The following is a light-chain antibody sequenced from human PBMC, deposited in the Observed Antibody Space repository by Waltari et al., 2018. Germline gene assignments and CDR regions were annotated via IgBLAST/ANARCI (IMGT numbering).Light chain of an antibody. J-gene: IGLJ3*02. CDR1: ASNIGNNV. Sequence: QSVLTQPPSASGTPGQGVTISCSGGASNIGNNVVNWYQQVPGKAPKLLIYRSDRRPAGVPDRFSGSKSGTSASLAINGLQSEDEADYYCAAWDDSLNGRWVFGGGTKVTVL. CDR2: RSD. CDR3: AAWDDSLNGRWV. V-gene: IGLV1-44*01.